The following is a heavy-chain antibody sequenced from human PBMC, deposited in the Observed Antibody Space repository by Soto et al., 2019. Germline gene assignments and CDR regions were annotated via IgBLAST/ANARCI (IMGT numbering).Heavy chain of an antibody. V-gene: IGHV3-33*01. Sequence: QVQLVESGGGVVQPGRSLRLSCAASGFTFSSYGMHWVRQAPGKGLEWVAVIWYDGSNKYYADSVKGRFTISRDNSKNTLYLQMNSLRAEDTAVYYCARSDLTYDKVVLRIDAFDIWGQGTMVTVSS. CDR2: IWYDGSNK. CDR3: ARSDLTYDKVVLRIDAFDI. CDR1: GFTFSSYG. J-gene: IGHJ3*02. D-gene: IGHD3-22*01.